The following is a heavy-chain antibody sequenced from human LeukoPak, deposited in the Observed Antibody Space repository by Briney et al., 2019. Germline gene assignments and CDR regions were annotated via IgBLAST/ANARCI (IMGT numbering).Heavy chain of an antibody. Sequence: GGSLRLSCGSTAFNFTAYWMHWVRQDPRQGLLWVARINSDGTTTNYADSVKGRFTISRDNAKNTLFLQMNSLRAEDTAVYFCAVSNDGYGPWGQGALVTVSS. CDR1: AFNFTAYW. CDR2: INSDGTTT. J-gene: IGHJ5*02. CDR3: AVSNDGYGP. V-gene: IGHV3-74*01. D-gene: IGHD5-24*01.